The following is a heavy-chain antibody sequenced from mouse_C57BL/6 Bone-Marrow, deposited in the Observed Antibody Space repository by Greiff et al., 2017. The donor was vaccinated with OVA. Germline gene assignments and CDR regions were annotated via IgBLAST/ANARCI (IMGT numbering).Heavy chain of an antibody. J-gene: IGHJ3*01. V-gene: IGHV1-80*01. CDR3: ARDRPGGFAY. Sequence: VKLQESGAELVKPGASVKISCKASGYAFSSYWMNWVKQRPGKGLEWIGQIYPGDGDTNYNGKFKGKATLTADKSSSTAYMQLSSLTSEDSAVYFCARDRPGGFAYWGQGTLVTVSA. CDR2: IYPGDGDT. CDR1: GYAFSSYW.